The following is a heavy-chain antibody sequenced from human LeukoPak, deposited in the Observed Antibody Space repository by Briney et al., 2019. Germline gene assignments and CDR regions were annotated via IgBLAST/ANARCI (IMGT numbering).Heavy chain of an antibody. V-gene: IGHV3-30*02. CDR2: IRYDGDST. Sequence: PGGSLRLSCAASGFTFSNYGMHWVRQAPGKGLEWVAFIRYDGDSTHYADSVKGRFTISRDNSENTLHLQMSSLRAEDTAVYYCAKDLVPAPLTLGDFDYWGQGALVTVSS. CDR1: GFTFSNYG. J-gene: IGHJ4*02. D-gene: IGHD3-16*01. CDR3: AKDLVPAPLTLGDFDY.